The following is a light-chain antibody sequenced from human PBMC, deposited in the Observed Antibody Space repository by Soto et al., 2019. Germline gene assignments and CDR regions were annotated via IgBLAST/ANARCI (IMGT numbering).Light chain of an antibody. CDR2: DAS. CDR1: QRVSNY. J-gene: IGKJ4*01. CDR3: LQRSNWPLT. V-gene: IGKV3-11*01. Sequence: EIVLTQSPATLSLSPGERATLSCRASQRVSNYFAWYQQKPGQAPRLLIYDASTRATGVPARFSGSGSGTDFALTISSLEPEDFAVYYCLQRSNWPLTFGGGTKVEIK.